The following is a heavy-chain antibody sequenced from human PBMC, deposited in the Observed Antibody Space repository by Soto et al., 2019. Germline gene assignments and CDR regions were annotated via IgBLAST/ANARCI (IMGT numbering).Heavy chain of an antibody. V-gene: IGHV5-51*01. Sequence: YWSWIRQHPGKGLEWMGIIYPGDSDTRYSPSFQGQVTISADKSISTAYLQWSSLKASDTAMYYCARGIAAAGTYYYYGMDVWGQGTTVTVSS. D-gene: IGHD6-13*01. CDR1: YW. CDR3: ARGIAAAGTYYYYGMDV. CDR2: IYPGDSDT. J-gene: IGHJ6*02.